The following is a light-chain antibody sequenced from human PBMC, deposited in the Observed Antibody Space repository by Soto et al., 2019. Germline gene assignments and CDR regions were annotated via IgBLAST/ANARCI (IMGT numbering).Light chain of an antibody. V-gene: IGKV1-33*01. Sequence: DIQMTQSPSSLSASVGARVSITCQARQDITNYLNWYQQKPGRAPKLLIYGASNLETGVPSRFRGSGSGTDFTFTISSLQPEDIATYYCQQYDNLPPFTFGPGTKVDIK. CDR2: GAS. J-gene: IGKJ3*01. CDR1: QDITNY. CDR3: QQYDNLPPFT.